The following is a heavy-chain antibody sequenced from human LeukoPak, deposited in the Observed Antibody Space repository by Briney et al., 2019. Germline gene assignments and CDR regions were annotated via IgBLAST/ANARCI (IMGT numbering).Heavy chain of an antibody. D-gene: IGHD4/OR15-4a*01. CDR3: ARGYGEVTFDY. Sequence: GGSLRLSCAASGFSFSSYTMNWVRQAPGRGLEWVSYISSSSYIIYYADSVRGRFTISRDNAKNSLYLQMNSLRAEDTAVYYCARGYGEVTFDYWGQGTLVTVSS. CDR1: GFSFSSYT. CDR2: ISSSSYII. V-gene: IGHV3-48*01. J-gene: IGHJ4*02.